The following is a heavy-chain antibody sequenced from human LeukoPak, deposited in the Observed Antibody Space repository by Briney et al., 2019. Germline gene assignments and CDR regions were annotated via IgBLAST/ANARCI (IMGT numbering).Heavy chain of an antibody. CDR1: GFTFDDYA. D-gene: IGHD3-10*01. CDR2: ISWNSGSI. CDR3: AKGLEVRGVIGPIDY. Sequence: GRSLRLSCAASGFTFDDYAMHWVRQAPGKGLEWVSGISWNSGSIGYADSVKGRFTISRDNAKNSLYLQMNSLRAEDTALYYYAKGLEVRGVIGPIDYWGQGTLVTVSS. V-gene: IGHV3-9*01. J-gene: IGHJ4*02.